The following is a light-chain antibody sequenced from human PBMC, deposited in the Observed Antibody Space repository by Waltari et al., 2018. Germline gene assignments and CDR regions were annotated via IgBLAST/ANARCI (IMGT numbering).Light chain of an antibody. V-gene: IGKV1-5*03. CDR1: QSISNW. Sequence: DIQMNQSPSSLSASVGDRVTITCRASQSISNWLARYQKKPGKAPILLIYKASILKSGVPSRFSGSGSGTQFTLTISSLQPGDFATYYCQQYNTYSSFGQGTKLEIK. CDR3: QQYNTYSS. CDR2: KAS. J-gene: IGKJ2*01.